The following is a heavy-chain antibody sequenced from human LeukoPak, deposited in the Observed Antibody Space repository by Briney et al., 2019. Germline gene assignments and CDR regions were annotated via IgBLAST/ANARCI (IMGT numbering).Heavy chain of an antibody. Sequence: EASVKVSCKASGYTFTSYDINWVRQATGQGLEWMGRMNPNSGNTGYAQKFQGRVTMTRNTSISTAYMELSSLRSEDTAVYYCARVYYDFWSGYCMDVWGKGTTVTVSS. J-gene: IGHJ6*03. CDR2: MNPNSGNT. V-gene: IGHV1-8*01. CDR1: GYTFTSYD. CDR3: ARVYYDFWSGYCMDV. D-gene: IGHD3-3*01.